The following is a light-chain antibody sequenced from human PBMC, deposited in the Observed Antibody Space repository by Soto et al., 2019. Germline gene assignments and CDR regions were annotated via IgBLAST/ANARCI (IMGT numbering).Light chain of an antibody. J-gene: IGKJ1*01. Sequence: DIVMTQSPDSLAVSLGERATINCKSSQSVLYSSNNKNYLAWFQQKPRQPPKLLIYWASTRVSGVPDRFSGSGSGTDFTLTISSQQAEDVAVYYCQQYNSIPPTFGQGTKVEIK. CDR3: QQYNSIPPT. V-gene: IGKV4-1*01. CDR2: WAS. CDR1: QSVLYSSNNKNY.